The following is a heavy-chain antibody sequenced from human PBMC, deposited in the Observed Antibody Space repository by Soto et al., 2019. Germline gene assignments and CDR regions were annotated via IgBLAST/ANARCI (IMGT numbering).Heavy chain of an antibody. J-gene: IGHJ4*02. CDR3: ARHIAVPTTRGFDY. V-gene: IGHV4-4*02. CDR1: GASISSTNW. CDR2: IFHSGTT. D-gene: IGHD2-15*01. Sequence: QVQLQESGPGLVKPSGTLSLTCAVSGASISSTNWWSWVRQAPGEGLEWIGGIFHSGTTTYNPSLKSRVIISMDTSTNHLSLRLDSVTAADTAVYFCARHIAVPTTRGFDYWGQGTLVTVSS.